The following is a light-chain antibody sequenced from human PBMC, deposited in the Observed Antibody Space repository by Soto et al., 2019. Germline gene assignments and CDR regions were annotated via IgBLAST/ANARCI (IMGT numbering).Light chain of an antibody. V-gene: IGLV2-11*01. J-gene: IGLJ1*01. CDR1: SSDVGGYNY. CDR3: CSYAGSYTSLYV. Sequence: QSVLTQPRSVSGSPGQSVTISCTGTSSDVGGYNYVSWYQQHPGKAPQLMIYDVSKRPSGVPDRFSGSKSGNTASLTISGLQAEDEADYYCCSYAGSYTSLYVFGTGTKVTVL. CDR2: DVS.